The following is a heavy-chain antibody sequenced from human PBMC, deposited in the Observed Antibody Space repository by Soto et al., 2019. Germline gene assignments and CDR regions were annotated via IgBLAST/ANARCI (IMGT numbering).Heavy chain of an antibody. V-gene: IGHV1-69*12. D-gene: IGHD3-22*01. CDR2: IIPIFGTA. CDR1: GGTFSSYA. J-gene: IGHJ6*02. CDR3: ARVPYDSSGYYDYYYYGMDV. Sequence: QVQLVQSGAEVKKPGSSVKVCCKASGGTFSSYAISWVRQAPGQGLEWMGGIIPIFGTANYAQKFQGRVTITADESTSTAYMELSSLRSEDTAVYYCARVPYDSSGYYDYYYYGMDVWGQGTTVTVSS.